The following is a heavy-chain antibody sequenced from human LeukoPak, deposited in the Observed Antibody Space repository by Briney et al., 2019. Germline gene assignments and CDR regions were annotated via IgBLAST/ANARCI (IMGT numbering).Heavy chain of an antibody. V-gene: IGHV5-51*01. CDR2: IYPGDSDT. Sequence: GESLKISCQASGFTFTNYWIAWVRQMPGKGLEWMGVIYPGDSDTKYSPSFQGHVTIAVDKSLSTAYLQWSSLKPSDTATYYCARLRANHYGSLDFWGQGTLVTVSS. J-gene: IGHJ4*02. D-gene: IGHD3-10*01. CDR3: ARLRANHYGSLDF. CDR1: GFTFTNYW.